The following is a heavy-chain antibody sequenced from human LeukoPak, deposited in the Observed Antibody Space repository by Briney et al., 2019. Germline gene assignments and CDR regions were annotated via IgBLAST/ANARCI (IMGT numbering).Heavy chain of an antibody. CDR2: IYTSGST. Sequence: PSETLSLTCTVSGGSISSYYWSWIRQPAGKGLEWIGRIYTSGSTNYNPSLKSRVTMSVDTSKNQFSLKLSSVTAADTAVYYCARMMGQYYDILTGYPDRFDPWGQGTLVTVSS. D-gene: IGHD3-9*01. V-gene: IGHV4-4*07. CDR1: GGSISSYY. J-gene: IGHJ5*02. CDR3: ARMMGQYYDILTGYPDRFDP.